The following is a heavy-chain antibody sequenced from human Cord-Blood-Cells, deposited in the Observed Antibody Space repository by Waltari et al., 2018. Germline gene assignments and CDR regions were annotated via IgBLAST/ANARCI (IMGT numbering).Heavy chain of an antibody. Sequence: EVQLVESGGGLVKPGGSLRLSCAASGFTFSSYSMNWVRQAPGKGVEWVSSISSSSSEIYHADLGKGRFTISRDNAKNSLYRQMNRLRAEDTAVYYCARSPYDSSGYYYYFDYWGQGTLVTVSS. CDR2: ISSSSSEI. V-gene: IGHV3-21*01. D-gene: IGHD3-22*01. CDR3: ARSPYDSSGYYYYFDY. J-gene: IGHJ4*02. CDR1: GFTFSSYS.